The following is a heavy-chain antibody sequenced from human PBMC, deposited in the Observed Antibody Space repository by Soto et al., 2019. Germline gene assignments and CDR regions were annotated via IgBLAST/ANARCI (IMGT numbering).Heavy chain of an antibody. CDR2: ISYDGSNK. Sequence: PGGSLRLSCAASGFTFSSYAMPWVRQAPGEWLEWVAVISYDGSNKYYADSVKGRFTISRDNSKNTLYLQMNSLRADDTAVYYCARGMYSSGWYSDYYGMDVWGQGTTVTVSS. V-gene: IGHV3-30-3*01. D-gene: IGHD6-19*01. CDR1: GFTFSSYA. CDR3: ARGMYSSGWYSDYYGMDV. J-gene: IGHJ6*02.